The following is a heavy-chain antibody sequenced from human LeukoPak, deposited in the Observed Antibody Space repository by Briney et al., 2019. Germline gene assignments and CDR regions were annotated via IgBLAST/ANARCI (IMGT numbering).Heavy chain of an antibody. D-gene: IGHD4-11*01. CDR1: GGSVSSGLYY. V-gene: IGHV4-61*02. Sequence: SETLPLTCTFSGGSVSSGLYYWTWIRQPAGKGLEWVGRVYASGTIDYNPSLKSRVIISLDTSKNQFSLRLSSVTAADTAVYYCARLQYFDMDVWGKGTTVTVSS. CDR3: ARLQYFDMDV. J-gene: IGHJ6*03. CDR2: VYASGTI.